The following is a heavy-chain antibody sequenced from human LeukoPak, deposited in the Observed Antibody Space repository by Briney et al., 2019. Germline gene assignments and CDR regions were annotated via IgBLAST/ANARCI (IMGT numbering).Heavy chain of an antibody. J-gene: IGHJ6*02. V-gene: IGHV3-53*01. CDR1: GFTVSSNY. D-gene: IGHD6-19*01. CDR3: ARDLSRGGWPLNYYYYYGMDV. CDR2: IYSGGST. Sequence: PGGSLRLSCAASGFTVSSNYMSWVRQAPGKGLEWVSVIYSGGSTYYADSVKGRFTISRDNSKNTLYLQMNSLRAEDTAVYYCARDLSRGGWPLNYYYYYGMDVWGQGTTVTVSS.